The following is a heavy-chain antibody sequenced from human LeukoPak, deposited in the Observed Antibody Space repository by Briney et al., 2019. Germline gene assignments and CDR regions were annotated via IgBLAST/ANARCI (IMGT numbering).Heavy chain of an antibody. D-gene: IGHD1-26*01. J-gene: IGHJ4*02. Sequence: GASVKVSCKASGYTFTSYGISWVRQAPGQGLEWMGWISAYNGNTNYAQKLQGRVTMTTDTSTSTAYMELSSLRSEDTAVYYCAGDDEGGSPYHWGQGTLVTVSS. CDR3: AGDDEGGSPYH. CDR2: ISAYNGNT. CDR1: GYTFTSYG. V-gene: IGHV1-18*01.